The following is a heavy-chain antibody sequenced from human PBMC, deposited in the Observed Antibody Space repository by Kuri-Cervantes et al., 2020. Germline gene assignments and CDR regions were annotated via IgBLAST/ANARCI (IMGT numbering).Heavy chain of an antibody. CDR2: ISYDGSNK. CDR3: AREQEEGTRGNYFDY. Sequence: GGSLRLSCAASGFTFSSYAMSWVRQAPGKGLEWVAVISYDGSNKYYADSVRGRFTISRDNSKNTLYLQMNSLRAEDTAVYYCAREQEEGTRGNYFDYWGQGTLVTVSS. D-gene: IGHD3-10*01. CDR1: GFTFSSYA. V-gene: IGHV3-30-3*01. J-gene: IGHJ4*02.